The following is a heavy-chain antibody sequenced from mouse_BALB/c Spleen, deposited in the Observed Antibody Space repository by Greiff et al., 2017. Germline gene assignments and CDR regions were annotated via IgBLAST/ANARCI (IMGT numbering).Heavy chain of an antibody. CDR3: ASGRYPYYYAMDY. D-gene: IGHD1-1*01. V-gene: IGHV1S56*01. CDR1: GYTFTSYY. Sequence: VQLQQSGPELVKPGASVKMSCKASGYTFTSYYIHWVKQRPGQGLEWIGWIYPGDGSTKYNEKFKGKTTLTADKSSSTAYMLLSSLTSEDSAIYFCASGRYPYYYAMDYWGQGTSVTVSS. CDR2: IYPGDGST. J-gene: IGHJ4*01.